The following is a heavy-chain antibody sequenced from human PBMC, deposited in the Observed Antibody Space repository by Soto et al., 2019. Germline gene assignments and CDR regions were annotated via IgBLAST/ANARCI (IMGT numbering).Heavy chain of an antibody. CDR1: GFTFSSYG. Sequence: PGGSLRLSCAASGFTFSSYGMHWVRQAPGKGLEWVTVIWYDGSNKYYADSVKGRFTISRDNSKNTLYLQMNSLRAEDTAVYYCARGDRGGSGSPASYYYSGLDVWGQGTTVTVSS. V-gene: IGHV3-33*01. CDR2: IWYDGSNK. J-gene: IGHJ6*02. D-gene: IGHD3-10*01. CDR3: ARGDRGGSGSPASYYYSGLDV.